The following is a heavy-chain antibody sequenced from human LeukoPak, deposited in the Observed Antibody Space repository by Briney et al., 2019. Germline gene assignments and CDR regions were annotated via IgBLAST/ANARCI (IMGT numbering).Heavy chain of an antibody. CDR1: GGTFSSYA. J-gene: IGHJ6*04. Sequence: GASVKVSCKASGGTFSSYAISWVRQAPGQGLEWMGGIIRIFGTANYAQKFQGRVTITADKSTSTAYMELSSLRSEDTAVYYCARVRYCSSTSCPNFYYYYGMDVWGKGTTVTVSS. D-gene: IGHD2-2*01. V-gene: IGHV1-69*06. CDR3: ARVRYCSSTSCPNFYYYYGMDV. CDR2: IIRIFGTA.